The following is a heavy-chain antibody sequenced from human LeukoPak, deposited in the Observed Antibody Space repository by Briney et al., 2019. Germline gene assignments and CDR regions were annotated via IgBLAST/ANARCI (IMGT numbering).Heavy chain of an antibody. CDR1: GGSFSGYY. CDR2: INHSGST. J-gene: IGHJ4*02. Sequence: PSETLSLTCAVYGGSFSGYYWSWIRQPPGKGLEWIGEINHSGSTNYNPSLKSRVTISVDTSKNQFSLKLSSVPAADTAVYYCARGVAAAGIGPYYFDYWGQGTLVTVSS. CDR3: ARGVAAAGIGPYYFDY. D-gene: IGHD6-13*01. V-gene: IGHV4-34*01.